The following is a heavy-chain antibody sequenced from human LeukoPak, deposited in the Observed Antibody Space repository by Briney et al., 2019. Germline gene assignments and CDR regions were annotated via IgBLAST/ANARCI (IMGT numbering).Heavy chain of an antibody. V-gene: IGHV4-59*01. Sequence: PSETLSLTCTDSDGSINSYYWSWIRQSPGKGLEWIGYVHYSGRTNYNPSLKSRVTISVDTSKKQVSLKLNSVTAVDTAVYYCARATGTTRNAFDIWGQGTMVTVSS. D-gene: IGHD1-7*01. CDR1: DGSINSYY. CDR2: VHYSGRT. J-gene: IGHJ3*02. CDR3: ARATGTTRNAFDI.